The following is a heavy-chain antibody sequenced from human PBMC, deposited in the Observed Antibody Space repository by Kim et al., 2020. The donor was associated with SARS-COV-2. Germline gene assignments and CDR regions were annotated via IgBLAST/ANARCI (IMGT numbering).Heavy chain of an antibody. CDR1: GGSISSSSYY. J-gene: IGHJ4*01. Sequence: SETLSLTCTVSGGSISSSSYYWGWIRQPPGKGLEWIGSIYYSGSTYYNPSLKSRVTISVDTSKNQFSLKLSSVTAADTAVYYWARLRLVGATDLIDYWG. CDR2: IYYSGST. CDR3: ARLRLVGATDLIDY. V-gene: IGHV4-39*01. D-gene: IGHD1-26*01.